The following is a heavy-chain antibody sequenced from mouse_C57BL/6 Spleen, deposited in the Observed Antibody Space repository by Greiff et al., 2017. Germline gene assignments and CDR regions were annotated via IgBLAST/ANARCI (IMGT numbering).Heavy chain of an antibody. V-gene: IGHV1-50*01. CDR3: ARGITTVVAEGFAY. Sequence: QVQLQQSGAELVKPGASVKLSCKASGYTFTSYWMQWVKQRPGQGLEWIGEIDPSDSYTNYNQKFKGKATLTVDTSSSTAYMQLSSLTSEDSAVYYCARGITTVVAEGFAYWGQGTLVTVSA. J-gene: IGHJ3*01. CDR2: IDPSDSYT. CDR1: GYTFTSYW. D-gene: IGHD1-1*01.